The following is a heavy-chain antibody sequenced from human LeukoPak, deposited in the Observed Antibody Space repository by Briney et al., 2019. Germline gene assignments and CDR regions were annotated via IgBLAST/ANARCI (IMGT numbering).Heavy chain of an antibody. CDR3: ARVGTYGSGSYLSWLDY. J-gene: IGHJ4*02. D-gene: IGHD3-10*01. V-gene: IGHV4-59*01. Sequence: SETLSLTCTVSGGSISSFYWSWIRQPPGKGLEWIGYIYYSGSTNYNPSLKSRVTISVDTSKNQFSLKLSSVTAADTAVYYCARVGTYGSGSYLSWLDYWGQGTLVTVSS. CDR2: IYYSGST. CDR1: GGSISSFY.